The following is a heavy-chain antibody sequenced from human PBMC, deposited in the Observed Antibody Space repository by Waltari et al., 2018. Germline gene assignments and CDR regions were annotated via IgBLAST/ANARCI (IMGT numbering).Heavy chain of an antibody. J-gene: IGHJ4*02. CDR1: GFTFSSYG. CDR2: INSDGSST. Sequence: EVQLVESGGGLVQPGGSLRLSWAAPGFTFSSYGMHWVRHAPGKGLVWVSRINSDGSSTSYADSVKGRFTISRDNAKNTLYLQMNSLRAEDTAVYYCAMAWYCSGGSCNNPDYWGQGTLVTVSS. CDR3: AMAWYCSGGSCNNPDY. V-gene: IGHV3-74*01. D-gene: IGHD2-15*01.